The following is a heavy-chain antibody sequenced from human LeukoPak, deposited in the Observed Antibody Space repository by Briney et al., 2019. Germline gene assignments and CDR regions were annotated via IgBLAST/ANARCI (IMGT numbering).Heavy chain of an antibody. CDR1: GFTFSSYA. D-gene: IGHD4-17*01. Sequence: PGGSLRLSCAASGFTFSSYAMSWVRQAPGRGLEWVSAISGSGGSTYYADSVKGRFTISRDNSKNTLYLQKNSLRAEDTAVYYCAKDSGDSPEYFQHWGQGTLVTVSS. V-gene: IGHV3-23*01. CDR2: ISGSGGST. J-gene: IGHJ1*01. CDR3: AKDSGDSPEYFQH.